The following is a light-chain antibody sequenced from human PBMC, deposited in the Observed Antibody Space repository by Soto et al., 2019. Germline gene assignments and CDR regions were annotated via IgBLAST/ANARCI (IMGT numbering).Light chain of an antibody. CDR2: DAS. V-gene: IGKV3-11*01. J-gene: IGKJ2*01. CDR3: QHRINWPWT. CDR1: QTVGTF. Sequence: EIVLTQSPATLSLSPGERATLSCRAGQTVGTFLAWYQQKPGQAPRLVIYDASKRATGIPARFSGTGSGTDFALTISSIEPEDFAVYYCQHRINWPWTFGSGTQLDIK.